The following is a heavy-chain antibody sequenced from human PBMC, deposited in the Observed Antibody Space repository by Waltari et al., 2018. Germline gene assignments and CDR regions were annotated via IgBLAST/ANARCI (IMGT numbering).Heavy chain of an antibody. D-gene: IGHD3-10*01. CDR3: ARGGFGFNAGRFDS. V-gene: IGHV6-1*01. J-gene: IGHJ4*02. CDR2: TYYRSKWYS. Sequence: QVQLQQSGPGLVKPSQTLSLTCAISGDRVSSNSAIWTWIRQSPSRGLEWLGRTYYRSKWYSDSAVSVKSRITINPDTSKNQFSLQLNSVTPEDTAVYYCARGGFGFNAGRFDSWGRGTLVTVTS. CDR1: GDRVSSNSAI.